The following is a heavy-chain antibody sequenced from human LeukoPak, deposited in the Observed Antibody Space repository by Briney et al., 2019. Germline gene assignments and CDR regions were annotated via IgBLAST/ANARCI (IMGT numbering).Heavy chain of an antibody. CDR3: ARDHKYYFDY. CDR1: GFTFTTYA. CDR2: ISGSGGST. Sequence: PGGSLRLSCAASGFTFTTYAMSWVRQAPGKGLEWVSAISGSGGSTYYADSVKGRFTISRDNAKNSLYLQMNSLRDEDTAVYYCARDHKYYFDYWGQGTLVTVSS. J-gene: IGHJ4*02. V-gene: IGHV3-23*01.